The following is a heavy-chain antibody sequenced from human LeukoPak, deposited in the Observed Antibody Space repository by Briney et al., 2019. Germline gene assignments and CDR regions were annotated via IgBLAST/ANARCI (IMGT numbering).Heavy chain of an antibody. Sequence: SETLSLTCAVYGGSFSGYYWSWIRQPPGKGLEWIGEINHSGSTNYNPSLKSRVTISVDTSKNQFSLKLSSVTAADTAVYYCARWRGSYHVGGYWGQGTLVTVSS. V-gene: IGHV4-34*01. CDR1: GGSFSGYY. CDR2: INHSGST. J-gene: IGHJ4*02. D-gene: IGHD1-26*01. CDR3: ARWRGSYHVGGY.